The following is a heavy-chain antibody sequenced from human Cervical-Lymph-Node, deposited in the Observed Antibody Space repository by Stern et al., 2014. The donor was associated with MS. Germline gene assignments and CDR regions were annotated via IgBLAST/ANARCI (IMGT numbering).Heavy chain of an antibody. J-gene: IGHJ6*02. CDR1: GYTLTELS. D-gene: IGHD3-3*01. Sequence: VQLVESGAEVKKPGASVKVSCKVSGYTLTELSMHWVRQAPGKGLEWMGGFDPEDGETIYAQKFQGRVTMTEDKSTATGYMELSSLRSEDTAVYYCATDRDDFRSGYSAPTKGYGLDVWGQGTTVTVTS. V-gene: IGHV1-24*01. CDR3: ATDRDDFRSGYSAPTKGYGLDV. CDR2: FDPEDGET.